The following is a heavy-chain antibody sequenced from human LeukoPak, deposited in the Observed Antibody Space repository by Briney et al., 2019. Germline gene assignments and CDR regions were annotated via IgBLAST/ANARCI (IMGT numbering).Heavy chain of an antibody. CDR3: AKTYYYGSGSYPLGAFDI. Sequence: GGSLRLSCAASGFTFSSYAMSWVRQAPGKGLEWVSAISGSGGSTYYADSVKGRFTISRDNSKNTLYLQMNSLRAEDTAVYYCAKTYYYGSGSYPLGAFDIWGQGTMVTVSS. CDR1: GFTFSSYA. J-gene: IGHJ3*02. V-gene: IGHV3-23*01. CDR2: ISGSGGST. D-gene: IGHD3-10*01.